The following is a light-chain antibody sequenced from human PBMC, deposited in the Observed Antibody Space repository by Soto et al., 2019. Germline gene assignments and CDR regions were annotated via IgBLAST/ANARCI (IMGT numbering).Light chain of an antibody. J-gene: IGLJ1*01. CDR1: SSNIGAGYD. CDR2: GNS. V-gene: IGLV1-40*01. CDR3: QSYDSSLSGLV. Sequence: QSVLTQPPSVSGAPGQRVTIPCTGSSSNIGAGYDVHWYQQLPGTAPKLLIYGNSNRPSGVPDRFSGSKSGTSASLAITGLQAEDEADYYGQSYDSSLSGLVFGTGTKVTVL.